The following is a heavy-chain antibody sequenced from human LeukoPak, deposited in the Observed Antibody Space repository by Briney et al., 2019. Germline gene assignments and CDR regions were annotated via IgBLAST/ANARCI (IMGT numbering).Heavy chain of an antibody. V-gene: IGHV3-48*03. CDR2: IASGGGATR. Sequence: PGGSLRLSCAASGFTFSSYEMNWVRQAPGKGLEGVSYIASGGGATRFYSESVKGRFTISRDNAKNSLYLHMNSLRAEDTGVYYCARIGTTTRGPAGLDVWGQGTTVTVSS. CDR3: ARIGTTTRGPAGLDV. J-gene: IGHJ6*02. CDR1: GFTFSSYE. D-gene: IGHD2/OR15-2a*01.